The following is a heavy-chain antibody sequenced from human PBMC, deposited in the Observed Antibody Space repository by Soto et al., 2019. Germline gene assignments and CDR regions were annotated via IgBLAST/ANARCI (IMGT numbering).Heavy chain of an antibody. J-gene: IGHJ4*02. D-gene: IGHD3-3*01. Sequence: GGSLRLSCAASGFTFSDYYMSWIRQAPGKGLEWVSYISSSGSTIYYADSVKGQFTISRDNAKNSLYLQMNSLRAEDTAVYYCARATYYDFWSGSHPEYYFDYWGQGTLVTVSS. CDR1: GFTFSDYY. V-gene: IGHV3-11*01. CDR2: ISSSGSTI. CDR3: ARATYYDFWSGSHPEYYFDY.